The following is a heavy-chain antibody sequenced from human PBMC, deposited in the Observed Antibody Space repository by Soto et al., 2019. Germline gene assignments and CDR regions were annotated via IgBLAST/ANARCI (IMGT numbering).Heavy chain of an antibody. J-gene: IGHJ4*02. CDR2: ISYDGSNK. D-gene: IGHD1-26*01. Sequence: QVQLVESGGGVVQPGRSLRLSCAASGFTFSSYGMHWVRQAPGKGLEWVAGISYDGSNKYYADSVKGRFTISRDNSKNTLYLQMNSLRAEDTGVYYCEKGEWELLYWGQGTLVTVSS. CDR1: GFTFSSYG. CDR3: EKGEWELLY. V-gene: IGHV3-30*18.